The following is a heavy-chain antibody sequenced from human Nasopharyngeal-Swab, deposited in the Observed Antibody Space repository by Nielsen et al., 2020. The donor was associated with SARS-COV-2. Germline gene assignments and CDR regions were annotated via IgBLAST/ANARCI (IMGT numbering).Heavy chain of an antibody. CDR3: TRAPYNTGSGWTAEFDY. J-gene: IGHJ4*02. CDR2: IYRDDTT. V-gene: IGHV3-66*01. CDR1: GFTVSSSY. D-gene: IGHD6-19*01. Sequence: GSLRLSCAASGFTVSSSYMSWVRQAQGKGLEWVSVIYRDDTTYYADSVKGRFTISRDNSKNTLYLQMNSLRAEDTAVYYCTRAPYNTGSGWTAEFDYWGQGTLVTVSS.